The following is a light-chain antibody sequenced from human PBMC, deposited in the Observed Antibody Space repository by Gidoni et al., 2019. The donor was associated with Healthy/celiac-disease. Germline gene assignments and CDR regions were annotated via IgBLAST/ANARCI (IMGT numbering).Light chain of an antibody. J-gene: IGKJ4*01. CDR2: GAS. V-gene: IGKV3-20*01. Sequence: DIVLTQSHGTLSLSPGEIATLSCWASQSVSSSYLDWYQQKPGQAPRLRIYGASSRATGIPDRFSGSGSGTDFTLTISRLEPEDFAVYYCQQYGNSPLTCXGXTKVEIK. CDR1: QSVSSSY. CDR3: QQYGNSPLT.